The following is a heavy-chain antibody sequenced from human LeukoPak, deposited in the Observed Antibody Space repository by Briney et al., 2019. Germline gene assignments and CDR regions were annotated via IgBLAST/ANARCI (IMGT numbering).Heavy chain of an antibody. V-gene: IGHV4-59*01. D-gene: IGHD3-22*01. CDR3: ARVFHDSSGYPFDY. J-gene: IGHJ4*02. CDR1: GGSMSSYY. Sequence: SETLSLTCTVSGGSMSSYYWSWIRQPPGKGLEWIGYTYYSGNTNCNPSLKSRVTISVDTSKNQFSLKVSSVTAADAAVYYCARVFHDSSGYPFDYWGQGTLVTVSS. CDR2: TYYSGNT.